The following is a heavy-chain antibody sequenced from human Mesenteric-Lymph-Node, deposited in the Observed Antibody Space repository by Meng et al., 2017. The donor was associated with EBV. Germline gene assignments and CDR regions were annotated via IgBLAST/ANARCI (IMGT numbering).Heavy chain of an antibody. CDR1: GGSISYSTYY. V-gene: IGHV4-39*07. CDR3: ARLHIVVAPAGYFDY. J-gene: IGHJ4*02. Sequence: QLRRQEPGPGLLKPSETLSLTCTGSGGSISYSTYYWGWIRQPPGKGLEWIGSIYYTGSTYYNPSLKSRVTISIDTSNNQVSLKLTSVTAADTAVYYCARLHIVVAPAGYFDYWGQGTLVTVSS. CDR2: IYYTGST. D-gene: IGHD2-2*01.